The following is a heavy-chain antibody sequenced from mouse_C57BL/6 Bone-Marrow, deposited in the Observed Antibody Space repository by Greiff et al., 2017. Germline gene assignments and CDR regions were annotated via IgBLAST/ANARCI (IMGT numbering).Heavy chain of an antibody. CDR3: ASGYYAMDY. J-gene: IGHJ4*01. Sequence: EVKVVESGGGLVQPGGSLKLSCAASGFTFSDYGMAWVRQAPRKGPEWVAFISNLAYSIYYADTVTGRFTISRENAKNALYLEMSSLRSEDTAMYYCASGYYAMDYWGQGTSVTVSS. CDR1: GFTFSDYG. CDR2: ISNLAYSI. V-gene: IGHV5-15*01.